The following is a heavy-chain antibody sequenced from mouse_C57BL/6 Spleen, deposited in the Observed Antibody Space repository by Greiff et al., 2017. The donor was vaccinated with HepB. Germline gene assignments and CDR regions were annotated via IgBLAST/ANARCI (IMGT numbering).Heavy chain of an antibody. Sequence: VQRVESGPELVKPGASVKISCKASGYAFSSSWMNWVKQRPGKGLEWIGRIYPGDGDTNYNGKFKGKATLTADKSSSTAYMQLSSLTSEDSAVYFCARATTVVDYWGQGTTLTVSS. CDR2: IYPGDGDT. CDR3: ARATTVVDY. CDR1: GYAFSSSW. J-gene: IGHJ2*01. V-gene: IGHV1-82*01. D-gene: IGHD1-1*01.